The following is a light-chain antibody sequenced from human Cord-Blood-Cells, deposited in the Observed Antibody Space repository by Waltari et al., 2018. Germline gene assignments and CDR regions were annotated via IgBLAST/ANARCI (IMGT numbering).Light chain of an antibody. J-gene: IGKJ1*01. CDR2: AAS. CDR1: QGISSY. Sequence: AIRITQSPSSLSASTXDRVXXTCRASQGISSYLAWYQQKPGTAPKLLIYAASTLQSGVPSRFSGSGSGTDFTLTISCLQSEDFATYYCQQYYSYPRTFGQGTKVEIK. CDR3: QQYYSYPRT. V-gene: IGKV1-8*01.